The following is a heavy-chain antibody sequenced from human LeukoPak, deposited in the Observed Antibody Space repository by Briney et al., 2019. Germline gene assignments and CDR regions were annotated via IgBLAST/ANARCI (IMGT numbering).Heavy chain of an antibody. V-gene: IGHV4-59*12. D-gene: IGHD6-13*01. CDR1: GGSISSYY. Sequence: PSETVSLTCTVSGGSISSYYWSWIRQPPGKGLEWIGYIYYSGSTYYNPSLKSRVTISVDTSKNQFSLELSSVTAADTAVYYCARANSSSWLRTHFDYWGQGTLVTVSS. CDR3: ARANSSSWLRTHFDY. CDR2: IYYSGST. J-gene: IGHJ4*02.